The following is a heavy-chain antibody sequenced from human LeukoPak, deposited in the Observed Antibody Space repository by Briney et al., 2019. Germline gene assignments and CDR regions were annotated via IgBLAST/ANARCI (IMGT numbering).Heavy chain of an antibody. CDR1: GFTFSTYA. D-gene: IGHD2-21*01. J-gene: IGHJ4*02. Sequence: GGSLRLSCAASGFTFSTYAMSWVRQAPGKGLEWVSTISGSGANTYYADSVKGRFTISRDNSKNTLYLQMNSLRAEDTAVYYCARDIGGYRFVVVWGQGTLVTVSS. CDR3: ARDIGGYRFVVV. V-gene: IGHV3-23*01. CDR2: ISGSGANT.